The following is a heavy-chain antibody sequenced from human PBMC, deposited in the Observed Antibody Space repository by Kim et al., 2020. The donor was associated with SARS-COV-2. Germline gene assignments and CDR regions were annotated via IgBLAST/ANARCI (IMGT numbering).Heavy chain of an antibody. D-gene: IGHD3-10*01. J-gene: IGHJ5*02. CDR3: ARAGRYYGSGSYYFNWFDP. Sequence: RVTISVDTSKNQFSLKLSSVTAADTAVYYCARAGRYYGSGSYYFNWFDPWGQGTLVTVSS. V-gene: IGHV4-34*01.